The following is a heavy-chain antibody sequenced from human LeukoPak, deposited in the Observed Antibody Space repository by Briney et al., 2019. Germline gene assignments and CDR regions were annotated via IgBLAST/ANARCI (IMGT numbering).Heavy chain of an antibody. CDR2: ISYDGSNK. CDR1: GFTFSSYA. D-gene: IGHD1-26*01. Sequence: GRSLRLSCAASGFTFSSYAMHWVRQAPGKGLEWVAVISYDGSNKYYADSVRGRFTISRDNSKNTLYLQMNSLRAEDTAVYYCARALSGSYDNWGQGTLVTVSS. V-gene: IGHV3-30-3*01. CDR3: ARALSGSYDN. J-gene: IGHJ4*02.